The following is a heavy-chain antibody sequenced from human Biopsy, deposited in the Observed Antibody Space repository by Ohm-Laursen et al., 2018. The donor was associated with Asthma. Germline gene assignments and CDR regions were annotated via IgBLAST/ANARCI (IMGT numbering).Heavy chain of an antibody. D-gene: IGHD3-22*01. J-gene: IGHJ4*02. CDR3: AKVRSDWVITESFDY. Sequence: SSLRLSCSASGFKFDEYTMYWVRQAPGKGLEWVSGISWNSATIGYADSVEGRFTISRDNAKNSVFLHMDSLRPEDTAFYYCAKVRSDWVITESFDYWGQGVLVTVSS. V-gene: IGHV3-9*01. CDR2: ISWNSATI. CDR1: GFKFDEYT.